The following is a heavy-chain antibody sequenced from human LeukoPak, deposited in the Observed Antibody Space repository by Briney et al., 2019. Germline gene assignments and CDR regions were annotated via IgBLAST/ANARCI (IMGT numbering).Heavy chain of an antibody. V-gene: IGHV1-69*13. CDR1: GGTFSSYA. CDR2: IIPIFATA. D-gene: IGHD3-22*01. Sequence: SVKVSCKASGGTFSSYAISWVRQAPGQGLEWMGGIIPIFATANYAQRFQGKVTITADESTSTAYMELSSLRSEDTAIYYCARGWDYDSGGRPTAYVYWGQGTLVSVSS. J-gene: IGHJ4*02. CDR3: ARGWDYDSGGRPTAYVY.